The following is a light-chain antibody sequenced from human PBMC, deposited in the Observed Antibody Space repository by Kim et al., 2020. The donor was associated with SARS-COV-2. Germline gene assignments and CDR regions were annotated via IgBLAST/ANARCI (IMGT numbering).Light chain of an antibody. Sequence: QPVLTQPSSLSASPGASASLTYTLRSGINVGTYRIYWYQQKPGSPPQYLLRYKSDSDKQQGSGVPSRFSGSKDASANAGILLISGLQSEDEADYYCMIWHSSAWVFGGGTQLTVL. CDR1: SGINVGTYR. J-gene: IGLJ3*02. V-gene: IGLV5-45*02. CDR2: YKSDSDK. CDR3: MIWHSSAWV.